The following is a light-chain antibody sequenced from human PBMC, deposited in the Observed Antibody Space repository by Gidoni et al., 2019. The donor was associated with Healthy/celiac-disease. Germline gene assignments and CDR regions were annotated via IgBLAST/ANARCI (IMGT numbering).Light chain of an antibody. Sequence: EIVLTQSPATLSLSPGERATLSCRASQSVSSYLAWYQQKLGLAPRLLIYDASNRATGIPARFSGSGSGTDFTLTISSLEPEDFAVYYCQQRSNWPLYTFGQGTKLEIK. J-gene: IGKJ2*01. CDR1: QSVSSY. CDR3: QQRSNWPLYT. CDR2: DAS. V-gene: IGKV3-11*01.